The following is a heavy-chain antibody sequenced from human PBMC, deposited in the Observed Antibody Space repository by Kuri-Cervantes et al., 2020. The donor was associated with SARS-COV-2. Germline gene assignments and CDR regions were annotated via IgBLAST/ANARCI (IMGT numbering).Heavy chain of an antibody. CDR2: ISSSSSYI. CDR1: GFTFSSYS. V-gene: IGHV3-21*01. D-gene: IGHD1-7*01. Sequence: GGSLRLFCAASGFTFSSYSMNWVRQAPGKGLEWVSSISSSSSYIYYADSVKGRFTISRDNAKNSLYLQMNSLRAEDTAVYYCARMYNWNYGYLDDYWGQGTLVTVSS. CDR3: ARMYNWNYGYLDDY. J-gene: IGHJ4*02.